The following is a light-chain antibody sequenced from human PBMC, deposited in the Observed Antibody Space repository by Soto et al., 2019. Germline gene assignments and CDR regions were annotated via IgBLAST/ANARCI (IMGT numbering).Light chain of an antibody. Sequence: QSALTQPASVSGSPGQSITISCTGTSSDVGAYDYVSWYQQHPGKAPKFILYEVSNRPSGLSNRFSGSKSGNTASLTISGLHAEDEADYYCSSYTTSNTWVFGGGTKLTVL. CDR2: EVS. J-gene: IGLJ3*02. V-gene: IGLV2-14*01. CDR1: SSDVGAYDY. CDR3: SSYTTSNTWV.